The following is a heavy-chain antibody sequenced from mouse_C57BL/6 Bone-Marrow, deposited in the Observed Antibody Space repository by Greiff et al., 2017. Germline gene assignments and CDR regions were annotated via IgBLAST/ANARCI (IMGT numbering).Heavy chain of an antibody. CDR1: GYTFTNYW. Sequence: VQLQQSGAELVRPATSVNMSCKASGYTFTNYWLGWAKQRPGHGLEWIGDIYPGGGYTNYNEMFKGQATLTADKSSSIAYMQFSSLTSEDSAIYYCARKRSYWYFDVWGTGTTVTVSS. V-gene: IGHV1-63*01. CDR2: IYPGGGYT. J-gene: IGHJ1*03. CDR3: ARKRSYWYFDV.